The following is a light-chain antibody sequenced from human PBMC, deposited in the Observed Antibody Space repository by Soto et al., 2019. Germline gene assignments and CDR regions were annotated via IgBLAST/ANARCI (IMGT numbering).Light chain of an antibody. Sequence: QSALTQPASVSGSPGQSITISCTGTSSDVGSYNLVSWYQHHPGKAPKLMLYEGSKRPSGVSNRFSGSKSGNTASLTISGLQAEDEADYYCCSYAGSSTAVVFGGGTKLTVL. V-gene: IGLV2-23*01. CDR2: EGS. CDR1: SSDVGSYNL. CDR3: CSYAGSSTAVV. J-gene: IGLJ2*01.